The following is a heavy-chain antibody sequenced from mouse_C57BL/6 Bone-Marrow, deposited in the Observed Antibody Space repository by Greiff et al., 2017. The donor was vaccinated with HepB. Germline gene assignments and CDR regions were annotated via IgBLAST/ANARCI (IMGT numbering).Heavy chain of an antibody. CDR2: ISSGGSYT. Sequence: EVQVVESGGDLVKPGGSLKLSCAASGFTFSSYGMSWVRQTPDKRLEWVATISSGGSYTYYPDSVKGRFTISRDNAKNTLYLQMSSLKSEDTAMYYCARHRGTAQAFDYWGQGTTLTVSS. V-gene: IGHV5-6*01. J-gene: IGHJ2*01. CDR3: ARHRGTAQAFDY. CDR1: GFTFSSYG. D-gene: IGHD3-2*02.